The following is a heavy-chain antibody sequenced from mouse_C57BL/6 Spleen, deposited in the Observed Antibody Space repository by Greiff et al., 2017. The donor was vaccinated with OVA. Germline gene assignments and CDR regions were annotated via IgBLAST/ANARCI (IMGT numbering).Heavy chain of an antibody. CDR1: GYTFTDYY. J-gene: IGHJ4*01. Sequence: VQLQQSGPELVKPGASVKISCKASGYTFTDYYMNWVKQSHGKSLEWIGDINPNNGGTSYNQKFKGKATLTVDKSSSTAYMELRSLTSEDSAVYYCASPLGNYYAMDYWGQGTSVTVSS. CDR3: ASPLGNYYAMDY. CDR2: INPNNGGT. V-gene: IGHV1-26*01. D-gene: IGHD2-1*01.